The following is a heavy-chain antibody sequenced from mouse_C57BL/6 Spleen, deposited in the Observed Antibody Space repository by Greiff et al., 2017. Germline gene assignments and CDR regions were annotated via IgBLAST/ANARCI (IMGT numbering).Heavy chain of an antibody. CDR3: APLITTVVANFDY. J-gene: IGHJ2*01. V-gene: IGHV1-64*01. D-gene: IGHD1-1*01. CDR1: GYTFTSYW. CDR2: IHPNSGST. Sequence: VQLQQPGAELVKPGASVKLSCKASGYTFTSYWMHWVKQRPGQGLEWIGMIHPNSGSTNYNEKFKSKATLTVDKSSSTAYMQLSSLTSEDSAVYYCAPLITTVVANFDYWGQGTTLTVSS.